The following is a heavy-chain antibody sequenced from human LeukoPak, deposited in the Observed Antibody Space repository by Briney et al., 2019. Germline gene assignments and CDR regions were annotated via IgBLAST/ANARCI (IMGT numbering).Heavy chain of an antibody. V-gene: IGHV3-33*06. D-gene: IGHD7-27*01. CDR2: IWYDGSNK. Sequence: GGSLSLSCAASGFTFSSYGMHWVRQAPGKGLEWVAVIWYDGSNKYYADSVKGRFTISRDNSKNTLYMQMNSLRAEDMAVYYCAKELLVGTAFDIWGQGTMVTVSS. CDR3: AKELLVGTAFDI. J-gene: IGHJ3*02. CDR1: GFTFSSYG.